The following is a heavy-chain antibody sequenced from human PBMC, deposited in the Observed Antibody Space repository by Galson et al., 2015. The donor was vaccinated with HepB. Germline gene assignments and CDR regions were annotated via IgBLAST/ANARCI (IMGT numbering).Heavy chain of an antibody. CDR3: ARDPRNDPTDF. J-gene: IGHJ4*02. CDR2: INTHTGNP. D-gene: IGHD1-1*01. Sequence: SVKVSCKASGYIFTRYSMNWVRQAPGQGLEWMGWINTHTGNPTYAQAFAGRFVFSVDTSVTTAYLQISSLKAEDTAVYYCARDPRNDPTDFWGQGTLVTGSS. V-gene: IGHV7-4-1*02. CDR1: GYIFTRYS.